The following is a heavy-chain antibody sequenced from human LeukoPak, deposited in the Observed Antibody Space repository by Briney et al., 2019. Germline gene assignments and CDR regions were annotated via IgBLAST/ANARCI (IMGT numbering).Heavy chain of an antibody. CDR3: ARYDVGWYYFDY. V-gene: IGHV4-30-4*07. D-gene: IGHD6-19*01. CDR2: IYYRGST. Sequence: PSETLSLTCAVSGGSISSGGYSWSWLRQPPGKGLEWIGYIYYRGSTYYNPSLKSRVTISVDTSKNQFSLKLSSVTAADTAVYYCARYDVGWYYFDYWGQGTLVTVPS. CDR1: GGSISSGGYS. J-gene: IGHJ4*02.